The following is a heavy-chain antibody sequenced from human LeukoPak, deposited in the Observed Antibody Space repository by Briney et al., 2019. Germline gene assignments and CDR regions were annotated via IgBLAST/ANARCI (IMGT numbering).Heavy chain of an antibody. CDR2: IYYSGST. J-gene: IGHJ6*02. CDR3: ARRLRAGMDV. Sequence: SETLSLTCTVSGGTISSYYLSWIRQPPGKGLEWIGNIYYSGSTNYNASLRSPVTISVDPPKNQFSLKLSSVTAADTAVYYCARRLRAGMDVWGQGTTVTVSS. V-gene: IGHV4-59*01. CDR1: GGTISSYY.